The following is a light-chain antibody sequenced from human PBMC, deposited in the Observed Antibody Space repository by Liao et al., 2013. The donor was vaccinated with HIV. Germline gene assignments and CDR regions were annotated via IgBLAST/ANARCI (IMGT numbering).Light chain of an antibody. J-gene: IGLJ2*01. V-gene: IGLV3-1*01. CDR3: QAWDSSTYVV. CDR2: KDS. CDR1: ALPNQY. Sequence: SYELTQPPSVSVSPGQTARITCSGDALPNQYVYWYQQKPGQAPVVVIYKDSERPSGIPERFSGSNSGNIATLTISGTQAMDEADYYCQAWDSSTYVVFGGGTKLTVL.